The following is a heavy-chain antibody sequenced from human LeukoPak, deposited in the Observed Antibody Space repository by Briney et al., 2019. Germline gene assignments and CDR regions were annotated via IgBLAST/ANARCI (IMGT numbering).Heavy chain of an antibody. CDR2: INSRSSSI. V-gene: IGHV3-21*01. CDR1: GFTFSSYS. J-gene: IGHJ6*04. Sequence: GGSMGPSCAASGFTFSSYSMNWVRQAPGKGLEWVSSINSRSSSIYYADSVKGRFTISRDNAKNSLYLQMNSPRAEDTAVYYCARGPTMRMDVWGKGTTVTVSS. CDR3: ARGPTMRMDV. D-gene: IGHD3-22*01.